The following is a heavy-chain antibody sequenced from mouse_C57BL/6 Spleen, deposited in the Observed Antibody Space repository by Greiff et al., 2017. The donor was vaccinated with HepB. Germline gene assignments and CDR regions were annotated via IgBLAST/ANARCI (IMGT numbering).Heavy chain of an antibody. V-gene: IGHV1-84*01. D-gene: IGHD2-3*01. CDR1: GYTFTDYY. J-gene: IGHJ4*01. CDR3: ARRWNYDGYYDYAMDY. CDR2: IYPGSGNT. Sequence: VQLQQSGPELVKPGASVKISCKASGYTFTDYYINWVKQRPGQGLEWIGWIYPGSGNTKYNEKFKGKATLTVDTSSSTAYMQLSSLTSEDSAVYFCARRWNYDGYYDYAMDYWGQGTSVTVSS.